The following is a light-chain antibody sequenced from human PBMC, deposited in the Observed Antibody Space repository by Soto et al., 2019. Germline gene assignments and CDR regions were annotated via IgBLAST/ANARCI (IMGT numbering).Light chain of an antibody. V-gene: IGKV3-15*01. CDR2: GAS. Sequence: EIVLTQSPGTLSLSPGERATLSCRASQSVSSSYLAWYQQRPGQAPRLLIYGASTRATGIPARFSVSGSGTEFTLTISSLQPEDFAVYYCQQYNHWPGTFGQGTKVDI. J-gene: IGKJ1*01. CDR1: QSVSSSY. CDR3: QQYNHWPGT.